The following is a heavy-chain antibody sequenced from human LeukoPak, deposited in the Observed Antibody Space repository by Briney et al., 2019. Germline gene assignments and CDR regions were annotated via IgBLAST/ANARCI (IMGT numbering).Heavy chain of an antibody. CDR3: ARTTPYYFDY. V-gene: IGHV3-53*01. CDR1: GFTVGSNY. J-gene: IGHJ4*02. Sequence: GGSLRLSCAASGFTVGSNYMSWVRQAPGKGLEWVSVIYSGGSTYYADSVKGRFTISRDNSKNTLYLQMNSLRAEDTAVYYCARTTPYYFDYWGQGTLVTVSS. CDR2: IYSGGST. D-gene: IGHD4-11*01.